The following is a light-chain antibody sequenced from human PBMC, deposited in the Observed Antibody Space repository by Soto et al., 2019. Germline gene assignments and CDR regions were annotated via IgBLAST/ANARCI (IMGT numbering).Light chain of an antibody. CDR3: HQYNMWPPLI. CDR2: GAS. Sequence: VMTQSPATLSVSPGESATLSCRASQSVRSNLAWYQQKPGQAPRLLIYGASTSATGIPARFSGSGSGTEFTLTISGLQSEDFAVYYCHQYNMWPPLIFGGGTKVEIK. J-gene: IGKJ4*01. V-gene: IGKV3-15*01. CDR1: QSVRSN.